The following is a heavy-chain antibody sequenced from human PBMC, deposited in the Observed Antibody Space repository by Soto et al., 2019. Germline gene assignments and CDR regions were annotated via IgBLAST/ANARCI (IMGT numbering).Heavy chain of an antibody. CDR3: AKDGSLRSYYYYYGMDV. J-gene: IGHJ6*02. CDR2: ISYDGSNK. Sequence: QVQLVESGGGVVQPGRSLRLSCAASGFTFSSYGMHWVRQAPGKGLEWVAVISYDGSNKYYADSVKGRFTISRDNSKNTLYLQMNSLRAEDMAVYYCAKDGSLRSYYYYYGMDVWGQGTTVTVSS. CDR1: GFTFSSYG. D-gene: IGHD5-12*01. V-gene: IGHV3-30*18.